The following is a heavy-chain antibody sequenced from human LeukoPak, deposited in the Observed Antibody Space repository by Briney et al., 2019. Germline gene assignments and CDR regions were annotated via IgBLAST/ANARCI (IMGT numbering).Heavy chain of an antibody. D-gene: IGHD3-3*01. Sequence: ASVKVSCKASGYTFTNYGISWVRQAPGQGLEWMGWISAYDDSKKYAQKFQGRVTMTTDTSTSTAYMELRSLRSDDTAVYYCARSSSPIWSGYNWFDPWGQGTLVTVSS. CDR2: ISAYDDSK. V-gene: IGHV1-18*01. CDR1: GYTFTNYG. J-gene: IGHJ5*02. CDR3: ARSSSPIWSGYNWFDP.